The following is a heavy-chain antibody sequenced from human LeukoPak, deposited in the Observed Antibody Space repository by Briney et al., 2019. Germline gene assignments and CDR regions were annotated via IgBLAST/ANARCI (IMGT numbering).Heavy chain of an antibody. CDR3: AREGRLLDRSPVDY. CDR1: GFTFSSYW. V-gene: IGHV3-74*01. J-gene: IGHJ4*02. CDR2: IKSDGSST. D-gene: IGHD3/OR15-3a*01. Sequence: GGSLRLSCAASGFTFSSYWMHWVRQAPGKGLVWVSGIKSDGSSTSYADSVKGRFTVSRDNAKNTLYLQMNSLRAEDTAVYYCAREGRLLDRSPVDYWGQGSLVTVSS.